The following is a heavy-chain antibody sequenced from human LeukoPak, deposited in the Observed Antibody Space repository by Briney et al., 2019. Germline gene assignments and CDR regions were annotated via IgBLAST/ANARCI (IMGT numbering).Heavy chain of an antibody. CDR2: FDPEDGET. J-gene: IGHJ4*02. V-gene: IGHV1-24*01. D-gene: IGHD4-17*01. CDR1: GYTLTELS. Sequence: ASVKVSCKVSGYTLTELSMHWVRQAPGKGLEWMGGFDPEDGETIYAQKFQGRVTMTRDTSTGTVYMELSSLRSEDTAVYYCARDAGDYPRDWGQGTLVTVSS. CDR3: ARDAGDYPRD.